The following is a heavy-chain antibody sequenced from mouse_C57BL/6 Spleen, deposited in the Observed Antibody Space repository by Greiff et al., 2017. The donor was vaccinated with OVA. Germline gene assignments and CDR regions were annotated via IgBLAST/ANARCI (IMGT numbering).Heavy chain of an antibody. CDR1: GFTFSDYY. CDR2: INYDGSST. D-gene: IGHD4-1*01. J-gene: IGHJ4*01. V-gene: IGHV5-16*01. Sequence: EVKVVESEGGLVQPGSSMKLSCTASGFTFSDYYMAWVRQVPEKGLEWVANINYDGSSTYYLDSLKSRFIISRDNAKNILYLQMSSLKSEDTATYYCARDLGRVYAMDYWGQGTSVTVSS. CDR3: ARDLGRVYAMDY.